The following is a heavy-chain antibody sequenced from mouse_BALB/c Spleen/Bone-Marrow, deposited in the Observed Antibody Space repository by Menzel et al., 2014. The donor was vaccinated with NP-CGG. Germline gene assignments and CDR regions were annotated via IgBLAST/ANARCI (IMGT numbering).Heavy chain of an antibody. Sequence: QVQLQQSGAELVRPGVSVKISCKGSGYTFTDYAVHWVRQSHAKSLEWIGVISTYYGDATYNQKFKGKATMTVDKSSSTAYMELARLTSEDSAIYYCARDLDYWGQGTTLTVSS. CDR2: ISTYYGDA. CDR3: ARDLDY. CDR1: GYTFTDYA. J-gene: IGHJ2*01. V-gene: IGHV1-67*01.